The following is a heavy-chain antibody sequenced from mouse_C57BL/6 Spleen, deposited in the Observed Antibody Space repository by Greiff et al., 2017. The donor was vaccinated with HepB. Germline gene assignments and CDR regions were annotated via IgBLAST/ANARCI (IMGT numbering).Heavy chain of an antibody. CDR1: GYTFTSYW. J-gene: IGHJ4*01. Sequence: QVQLKQPGAELVMPGASVKLSCKASGYTFTSYWMHWVKQRPGQGLEWIGEIDPSDSYTNYNQKFKGKSTLTVDKSSSTAYMQLSSLTSEDSAVYYCARRIITTVVAPFYAMDYWGQGTSVTVSS. CDR3: ARRIITTVVAPFYAMDY. D-gene: IGHD1-1*01. V-gene: IGHV1-69*01. CDR2: IDPSDSYT.